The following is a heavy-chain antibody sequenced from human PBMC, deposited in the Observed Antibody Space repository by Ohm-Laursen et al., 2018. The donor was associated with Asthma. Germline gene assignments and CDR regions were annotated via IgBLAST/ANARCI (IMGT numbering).Heavy chain of an antibody. CDR3: ARVLDDSSGYGFDF. V-gene: IGHV4-30-4*08. CDR2: IYHSGTT. J-gene: IGHJ4*02. Sequence: SQTLSLTCTVSGGSISSGDSYWSWLRQLPGKGLEWIGYIYHSGTTYYKSSLQSRVTISVDTSKNQFSLSLSSVTAADAAVYYCARVLDDSSGYGFDFWGQGTLVTVSS. CDR1: GGSISSGDSY. D-gene: IGHD3-22*01.